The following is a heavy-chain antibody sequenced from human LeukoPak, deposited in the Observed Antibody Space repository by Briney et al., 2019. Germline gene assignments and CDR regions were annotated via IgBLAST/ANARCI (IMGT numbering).Heavy chain of an antibody. CDR1: GYTFTSYY. CDR3: ARHSLPGTTPFDY. V-gene: IGHV1-46*01. Sequence: ASVKVSCKASGYTFTSYYMHWVRQASGQGLEWVGIINPSGGSTSYAQKFQGRVTMTRDTSTSTVYMDLTSLRSDDTAVYYCARHSLPGTTPFDYWGQGTLVTVSS. J-gene: IGHJ4*02. CDR2: INPSGGST. D-gene: IGHD1-1*01.